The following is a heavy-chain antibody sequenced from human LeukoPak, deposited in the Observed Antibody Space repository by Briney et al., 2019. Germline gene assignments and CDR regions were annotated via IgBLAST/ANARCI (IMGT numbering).Heavy chain of an antibody. V-gene: IGHV4-34*01. D-gene: IGHD2-2*01. J-gene: IGHJ5*02. CDR1: GGSFSGYY. CDR2: INHSGST. Sequence: SETLSLTCAVYGGSFSGYYWSWIRQPPGKGLEWIGEINHSGSTNYSPSLKSRVTISVDTSKNQFSLKLSSVTAADTAVYYCARDIVVVPAYLRWFDPWGQGTLVTVSS. CDR3: ARDIVVVPAYLRWFDP.